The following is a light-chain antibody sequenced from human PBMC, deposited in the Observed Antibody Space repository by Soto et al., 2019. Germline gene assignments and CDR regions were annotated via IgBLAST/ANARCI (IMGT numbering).Light chain of an antibody. CDR2: DAS. J-gene: IGKJ4*01. V-gene: IGKV3-11*01. Sequence: EIVLTQSPATLSLSPGERATLAFRASQSISTYLAGYQQKPGQAPRLLIYDASNRATGIPARFSGSGSGTDFTLTISSLEPEDFAVYDCQQRSSWPPLTFGGGTKVEIK. CDR3: QQRSSWPPLT. CDR1: QSISTY.